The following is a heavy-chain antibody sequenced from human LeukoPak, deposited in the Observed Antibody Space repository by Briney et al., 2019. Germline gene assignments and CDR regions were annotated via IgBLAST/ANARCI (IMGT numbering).Heavy chain of an antibody. CDR1: GYTFTGNY. J-gene: IGHJ4*02. CDR3: ARAEPLVATIFDY. Sequence: ASVKVSCKASGYTFTGNYMHWVRQAPGQGPEWMGWISAYNGNTNYAQKFQGRLTMTTDTSTSTAYMEMRSLRSDDTAVYYCARAEPLVATIFDYWGQGTLVTVSS. V-gene: IGHV1-18*04. CDR2: ISAYNGNT. D-gene: IGHD5-12*01.